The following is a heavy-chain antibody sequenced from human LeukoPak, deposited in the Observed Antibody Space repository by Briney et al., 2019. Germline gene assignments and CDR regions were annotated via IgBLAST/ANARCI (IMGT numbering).Heavy chain of an antibody. D-gene: IGHD2-8*01. V-gene: IGHV3-11*01. Sequence: PGGSLRLSCVASGITFSDYYMNWIRQAPGKVLEWVSYISGSGSTKYYADSVRGRFTISRDNAKNSLYLQMNSLRAEDTAVYYCARGGYCSNVVCYTSRSLDYWGQGTLVTVSS. CDR3: ARGGYCSNVVCYTSRSLDY. J-gene: IGHJ4*02. CDR1: GITFSDYY. CDR2: ISGSGSTK.